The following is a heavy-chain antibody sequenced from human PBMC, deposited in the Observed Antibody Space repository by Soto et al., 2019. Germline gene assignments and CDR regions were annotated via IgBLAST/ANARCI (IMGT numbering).Heavy chain of an antibody. CDR1: GGTFSSYT. V-gene: IGHV1-69*02. CDR3: ARREERQAGYYYYGMHV. D-gene: IGHD6-25*01. Sequence: QVQLVQSGAEVKKPGSSVKVSCKASGGTFSSYTISWVRQAPGQGLEGMGRIIPILGIANYAQKFQGRVTSTADKVTSTAYMEVSSLRSEDTAVYYCARREERQAGYYYYGMHVWGQGTTVTVSS. CDR2: IIPILGIA. J-gene: IGHJ6*02.